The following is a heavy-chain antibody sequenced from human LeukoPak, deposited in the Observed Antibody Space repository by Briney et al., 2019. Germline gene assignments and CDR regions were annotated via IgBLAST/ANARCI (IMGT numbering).Heavy chain of an antibody. V-gene: IGHV3-66*01. Sequence: GGSLRLSCAASEFSVGSNYMTWVRQAPGKGLEWVSLIYSGGSTYYADSVKGRFTISRDNSKNTLYLQMNSLRAEDTAVYYCARGSRATMVRGVVSPLDYWGQGTLVTVSS. J-gene: IGHJ4*02. CDR1: EFSVGSNY. D-gene: IGHD3-10*01. CDR3: ARGSRATMVRGVVSPLDY. CDR2: IYSGGST.